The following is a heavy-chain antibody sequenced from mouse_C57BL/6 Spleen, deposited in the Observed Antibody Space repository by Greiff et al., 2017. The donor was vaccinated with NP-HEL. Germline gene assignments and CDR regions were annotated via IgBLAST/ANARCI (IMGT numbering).Heavy chain of an antibody. Sequence: QVQLQQPGTELVKPGASVKLSCKASGYTFTSYWMHWVKQRPGQGLEWIGNINPSNGGTNYNEKFKSKATLTVDKSSSTAYMQLSSLTSEDSAVYDWASDGYYVSFFDDWGQGTTLTVSS. CDR2: INPSNGGT. CDR1: GYTFTSYW. J-gene: IGHJ2*01. CDR3: ASDGYYVSFFDD. D-gene: IGHD2-3*01. V-gene: IGHV1-53*01.